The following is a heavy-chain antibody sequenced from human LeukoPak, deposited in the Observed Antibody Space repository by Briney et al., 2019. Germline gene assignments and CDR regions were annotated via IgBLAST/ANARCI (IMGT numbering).Heavy chain of an antibody. CDR3: AKGLRYFDWSSDY. J-gene: IGHJ4*02. CDR1: GGSFSGYY. Sequence: ETLSLTCAVYGGSFSGYYWSWIRQPPGKGLEWVSAISGSGGSTYYADSVKGRFTISRDNSKNTLYLQMNSLRAEDTAVYYCAKGLRYFDWSSDYWGQGTLVTVSS. CDR2: ISGSGGST. D-gene: IGHD3-9*01. V-gene: IGHV3-23*01.